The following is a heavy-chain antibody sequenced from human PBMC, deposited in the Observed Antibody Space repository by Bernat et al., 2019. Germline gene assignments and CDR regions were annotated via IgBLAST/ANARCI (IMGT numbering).Heavy chain of an antibody. CDR3: ARVQKLKGRGGSRCWEFDL. CDR2: MNPNTADT. D-gene: IGHD2-15*01. J-gene: IGHJ2*01. CDR1: GYTFTSYD. V-gene: IGHV1-8*02. Sequence: QVQLVQSGAEVKKPGASVKVSCKASGYTFTSYDINWVRQATGQGLEWMGWMNPNTADTGYAQKFQDRVTMSRDTSISTAYMELSSLRSEDTAVYYCARVQKLKGRGGSRCWEFDLWGRGTLVTVSS.